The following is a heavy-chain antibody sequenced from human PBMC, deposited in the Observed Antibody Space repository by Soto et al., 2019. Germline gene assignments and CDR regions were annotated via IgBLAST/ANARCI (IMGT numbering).Heavy chain of an antibody. CDR2: ISAYNGNT. Sequence: QVQLVQSGAEVKKPGASVKVSCKASGYTFTSYGISWVRQAPGQGLEWMGWISAYNGNTNYAQKLQGRGTMTTDTSPGTAYMERRSRSSDDTAVYYCARDADITLFGVVIMHDNWCAPWCQGTLVTVSS. J-gene: IGHJ5*02. CDR1: GYTFTSYG. CDR3: ARDADITLFGVVIMHDNWCAP. V-gene: IGHV1-18*01. D-gene: IGHD3-3*01.